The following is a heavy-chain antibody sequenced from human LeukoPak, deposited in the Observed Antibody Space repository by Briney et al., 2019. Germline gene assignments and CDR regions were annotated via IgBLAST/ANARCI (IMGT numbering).Heavy chain of an antibody. D-gene: IGHD3-10*01. J-gene: IGHJ4*02. CDR3: ASDPLGILWFGEIPGD. Sequence: PGGSLSLSCAASGFTFDNYAMRWVRQAPVTGLEWGSAVSSSGVAYYADSVKGRFTISRDNAKNTLYLQMNSLRAEDTAVYYCASDPLGILWFGEIPGDWGQGSLVTVSS. CDR1: GFTFDNYA. CDR2: VSSSGVA. V-gene: IGHV3-23*01.